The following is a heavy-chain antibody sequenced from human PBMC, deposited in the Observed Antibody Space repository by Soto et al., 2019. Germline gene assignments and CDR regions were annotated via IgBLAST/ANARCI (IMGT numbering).Heavy chain of an antibody. CDR1: GYTFTSYA. CDR2: ISPGNGDT. Sequence: QVQLVQSGAEVKKAGASVKVSCKASGYTFTSYAVNWVRQAPGQRLEWVGWISPGNGDTRYSEEFQNRVTITRYTSAPTAYMERPSLTAEDTAEYDGASRPVLEQWLVLDYWGQGTLVTVSS. D-gene: IGHD6-19*01. J-gene: IGHJ4*02. CDR3: ASRPVLEQWLVLDY. V-gene: IGHV1-3*01.